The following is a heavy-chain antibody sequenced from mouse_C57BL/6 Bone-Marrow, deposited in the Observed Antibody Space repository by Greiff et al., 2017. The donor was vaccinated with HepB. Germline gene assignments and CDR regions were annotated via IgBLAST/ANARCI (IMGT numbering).Heavy chain of an antibody. CDR2: ISDGGSYT. Sequence: DVHLVESGGGLVKPGGSLKLSCAASGFTFSSYAMSWVRQTPEKRLEWVATISDGGSYTYYPDNVKGRFTISRDNAKNNLYLQMSHLKSEDTAMYYCAKYSNYDSAMDYWGQGTSVTVSS. CDR3: AKYSNYDSAMDY. D-gene: IGHD2-5*01. V-gene: IGHV5-4*01. J-gene: IGHJ4*01. CDR1: GFTFSSYA.